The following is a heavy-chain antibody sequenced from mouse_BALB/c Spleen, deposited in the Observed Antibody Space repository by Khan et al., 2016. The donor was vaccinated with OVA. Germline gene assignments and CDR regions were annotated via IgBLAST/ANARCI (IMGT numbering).Heavy chain of an antibody. D-gene: IGHD1-3*01. CDR2: IWAGGST. J-gene: IGHJ2*01. CDR3: ARLEDI. V-gene: IGHV2-9*02. CDR1: GFSLTSYG. Sequence: QVQLKQSGPGLVAPSQSLSITCTVSGFSLTSYGVHWVRQPPGKGLEWLGVIWAGGSTHYNSALMSRLSISTDNSKSQVFLKMISLQTDDTAMYYCARLEDIWGQGTTLTVSS.